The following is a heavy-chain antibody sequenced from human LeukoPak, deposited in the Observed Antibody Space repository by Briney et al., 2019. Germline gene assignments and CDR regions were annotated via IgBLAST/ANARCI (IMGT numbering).Heavy chain of an antibody. D-gene: IGHD1-26*01. J-gene: IGHJ4*02. V-gene: IGHV3-21*01. CDR2: ISSSSSYI. CDR3: ARVPEPIVGATMIVGY. CDR1: GFTFSTYA. Sequence: RPGGSLRLSCAASGFTFSTYAMTWVRQAPGKGLEWVSSISSSSSYIYYADSVKGRFTISRDNAKNSLYLQMNSLRAEDTAVYYCARVPEPIVGATMIVGYWGQGTLVTVSS.